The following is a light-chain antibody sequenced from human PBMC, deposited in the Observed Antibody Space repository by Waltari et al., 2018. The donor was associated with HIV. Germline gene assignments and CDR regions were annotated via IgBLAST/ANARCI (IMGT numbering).Light chain of an antibody. Sequence: DLQMTQSPSTLSASVGARVTITCRASQSISSWLAWYQQKPGKVPKLLIYKASTLQSGVPSRFSGSGSGTEFTLSISSLQPDDFATYYCQQYNTYSWTFGQGTKVEIK. CDR3: QQYNTYSWT. J-gene: IGKJ1*01. CDR2: KAS. CDR1: QSISSW. V-gene: IGKV1-5*03.